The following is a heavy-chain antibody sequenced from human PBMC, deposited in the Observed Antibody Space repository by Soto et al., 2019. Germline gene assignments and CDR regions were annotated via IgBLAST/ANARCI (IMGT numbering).Heavy chain of an antibody. D-gene: IGHD3-3*01. J-gene: IGHJ4*02. CDR1: GFTFSSYA. V-gene: IGHV3-23*01. CDR3: AKGVLYYDFWSGYYPSFDY. CDR2: ISGSGGST. Sequence: GGSLRLSCAASGFTFSSYAMSWVRQAPGKGLEWVSAISGSGGSTYYADSVKGRFTISRDNSKNTLYLQMNSLRAEDTAVYYCAKGVLYYDFWSGYYPSFDYWGQGTLVTVSS.